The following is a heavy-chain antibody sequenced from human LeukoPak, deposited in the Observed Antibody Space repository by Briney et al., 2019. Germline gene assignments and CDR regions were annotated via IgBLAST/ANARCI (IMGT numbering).Heavy chain of an antibody. CDR2: INHSGST. D-gene: IGHD7-27*01. Sequence: SETLSLTCAVYGGSFSGYYWSWIRQPPGKGLEWIGEINHSGSTNYNPSLKSRVTISVDTSKNQFSLKLSSVTAADTAVYYCARHATNWGLYASDIWGQGTMVTVSS. V-gene: IGHV4-34*01. CDR3: ARHATNWGLYASDI. CDR1: GGSFSGYY. J-gene: IGHJ3*02.